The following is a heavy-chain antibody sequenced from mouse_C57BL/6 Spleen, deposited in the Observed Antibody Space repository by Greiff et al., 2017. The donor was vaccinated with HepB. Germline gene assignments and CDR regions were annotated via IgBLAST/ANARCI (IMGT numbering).Heavy chain of an antibody. CDR3: ARHEDDYDVGYYAMDY. Sequence: QVHVKQSGAELVKPGASVKLSCKASGYIFTEYTIHWVKQRSGQGLEWIGWFYPGSGSIKYNEKFKDKATLTADKSSSTVYMELSRLTSEDSAVYFCARHEDDYDVGYYAMDYWGQGTSVTVSS. J-gene: IGHJ4*01. D-gene: IGHD2-4*01. CDR1: GYIFTEYT. V-gene: IGHV1-62-2*01. CDR2: FYPGSGSI.